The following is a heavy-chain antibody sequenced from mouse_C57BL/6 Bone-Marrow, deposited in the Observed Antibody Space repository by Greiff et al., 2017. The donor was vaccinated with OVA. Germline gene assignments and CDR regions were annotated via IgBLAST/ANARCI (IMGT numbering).Heavy chain of an antibody. CDR2: INPGSGGT. V-gene: IGHV1-54*01. CDR3: ARFYVPWWYFDV. J-gene: IGHJ1*03. D-gene: IGHD1-1*01. Sequence: VQLQQSGAELVRPGTSVKVSCKASGYAFTNYLIEWVKQRPGQGLEWIGVINPGSGGTNYNEKLKGKATLTADKSSSTAYMQLSSLTSEDSAVYFCARFYVPWWYFDVWGTGTTVTVSS. CDR1: GYAFTNYL.